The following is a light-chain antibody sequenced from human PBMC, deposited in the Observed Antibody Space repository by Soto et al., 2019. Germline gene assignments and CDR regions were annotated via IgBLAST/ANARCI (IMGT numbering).Light chain of an antibody. J-gene: IGLJ1*01. CDR3: SSYTSTSTLYV. V-gene: IGLV2-14*01. Sequence: QSALTQPASVSGSPGQSITISCTGTNTDVGGYNYVSWYQQYPGKAPKLMISDVSTRPSGVSNRFSGSKSGNTASLTISGLQAEDEADYYCSSYTSTSTLYVFGTGTKLTVL. CDR2: DVS. CDR1: NTDVGGYNY.